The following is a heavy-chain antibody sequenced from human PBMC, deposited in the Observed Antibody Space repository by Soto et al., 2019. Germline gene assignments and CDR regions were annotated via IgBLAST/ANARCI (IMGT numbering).Heavy chain of an antibody. D-gene: IGHD3-22*01. V-gene: IGHV3-30-3*01. Sequence: QVQLVESGGGVVQPGRSLTLSCATSGFTFSSYALHWVRQAPGKGLKWVALISYDGVSKYHADSVQGRFTISRDSFKKTPYLPMDSRRDEDTAVYYCGSDTWGRRPYYYDTIDTYWGQGTLVTVSS. J-gene: IGHJ4*02. CDR2: ISYDGVSK. CDR1: GFTFSSYA. CDR3: GSDTWGRRPYYYDTIDTY.